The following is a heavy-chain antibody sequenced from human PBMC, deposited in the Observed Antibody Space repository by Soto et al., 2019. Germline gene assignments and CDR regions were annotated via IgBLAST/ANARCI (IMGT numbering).Heavy chain of an antibody. CDR1: GYTFTSYG. Sequence: ASVKVSCKASGYTFTSYGISWVRQAPGQGLEWMGWISAYNGNTNYAQKLQGRVTMTTDTSTSTAYMELRSLRSDDTAVYYCARVYITMIVLATGPPDHWGKGTLVTVSS. D-gene: IGHD3-22*01. CDR2: ISAYNGNT. CDR3: ARVYITMIVLATGPPDH. V-gene: IGHV1-18*01. J-gene: IGHJ4*02.